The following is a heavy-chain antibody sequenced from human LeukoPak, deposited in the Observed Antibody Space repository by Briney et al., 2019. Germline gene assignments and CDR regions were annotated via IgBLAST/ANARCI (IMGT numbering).Heavy chain of an antibody. Sequence: GGSLRLSCAASGFPFSSHWLHWVRQAPRKGLEWVSVSYSRGSTYYADPVKGRFTISRDNSKNTLSLQMNSLRAEDTAVYYCARGSYYDILTGYYWWGAFDIWGQGTMVTVSS. J-gene: IGHJ3*02. CDR2: SYSRGST. D-gene: IGHD3-9*01. CDR3: ARGSYYDILTGYYWWGAFDI. CDR1: GFPFSSHW. V-gene: IGHV3-53*01.